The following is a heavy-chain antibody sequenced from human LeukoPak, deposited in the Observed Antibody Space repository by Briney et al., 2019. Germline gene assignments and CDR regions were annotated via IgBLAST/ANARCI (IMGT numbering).Heavy chain of an antibody. D-gene: IGHD3-9*01. V-gene: IGHV4-59*01. J-gene: IGHJ4*02. CDR1: GGSISSYY. CDR3: ARAPGGYDILTGYQSLYLFDY. Sequence: PSETLSLTCTFSGGSISSYYWSWIRQPPGKGLEGIGYIYYSGSTNYNPSLKSRVTISVDTSKNQFSLKLSSVTAADPAVYYCARAPGGYDILTGYQSLYLFDYWGQGTLVTVSS. CDR2: IYYSGST.